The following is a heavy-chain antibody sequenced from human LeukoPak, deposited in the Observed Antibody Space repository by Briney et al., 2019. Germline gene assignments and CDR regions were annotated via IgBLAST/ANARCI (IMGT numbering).Heavy chain of an antibody. CDR3: ASPAEYSSSWYFDY. D-gene: IGHD6-13*01. CDR2: INHSGST. Sequence: SETLSLTCAVDGGSFSGYYWSWIRQPPGKGLEWIGEINHSGSTNYNPSFKSRVTISVDTSKNQFSLKLSSVTAADTAVYYCASPAEYSSSWYFDYWGQGTLVTVSS. V-gene: IGHV4-34*01. CDR1: GGSFSGYY. J-gene: IGHJ4*02.